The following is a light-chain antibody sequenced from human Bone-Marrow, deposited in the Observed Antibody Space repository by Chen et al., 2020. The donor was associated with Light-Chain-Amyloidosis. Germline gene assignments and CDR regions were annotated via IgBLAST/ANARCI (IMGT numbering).Light chain of an antibody. CDR1: NIGSTS. J-gene: IGLJ3*02. Sequence: SYVLTQPSSVSVAPGQTATIACGGNNIGSTSVHWYQQTPGQAPLLVVYDDSDRPSGIPERLSGSNSGNPATLPLSRVEAGDEADYYCQVWDRSSDRPVFGGGTKLTVL. V-gene: IGLV3-21*02. CDR2: DDS. CDR3: QVWDRSSDRPV.